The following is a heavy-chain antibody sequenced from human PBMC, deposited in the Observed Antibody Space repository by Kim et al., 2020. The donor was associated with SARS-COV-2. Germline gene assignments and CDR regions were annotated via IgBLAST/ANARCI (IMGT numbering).Heavy chain of an antibody. J-gene: IGHJ4*02. D-gene: IGHD3-10*01. Sequence: SETLSLTCAVYGGSFSGYYWSWIRQPPGKGLEWIGEINHSGSTNYNPSLKSRVTISVDTSKNQFSLKLSSVTAADTAVYYCARELWFGEHDYWGQGTLVTVSS. CDR1: GGSFSGYY. V-gene: IGHV4-34*01. CDR3: ARELWFGEHDY. CDR2: INHSGST.